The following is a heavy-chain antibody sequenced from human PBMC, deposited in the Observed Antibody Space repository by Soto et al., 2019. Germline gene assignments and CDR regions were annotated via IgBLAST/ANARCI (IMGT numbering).Heavy chain of an antibody. CDR2: IYHSGSG. CDR1: GGSISSGGYS. J-gene: IGHJ4*02. V-gene: IGHV4-30-2*01. CDR3: ARGGARNSSSWYSGFDS. D-gene: IGHD6-13*01. Sequence: SETLSLTCAVSGGSISSGGYSWSWIRQPPGKGLEWIGYIYHSGSGNYNPSLRSRVTMSVDTSKNQFSLRLSSVTAADTALYYCARGGARNSSSWYSGFDSWGQGTLVTVSS.